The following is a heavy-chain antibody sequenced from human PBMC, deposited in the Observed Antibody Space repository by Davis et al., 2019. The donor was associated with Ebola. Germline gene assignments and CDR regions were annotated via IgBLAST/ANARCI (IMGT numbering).Heavy chain of an antibody. CDR3: ARATYYYDSSGYYTDYFDY. D-gene: IGHD3-22*01. J-gene: IGHJ4*02. CDR1: GFTVSSNY. V-gene: IGHV3-53*04. Sequence: GESLKISCAASGFTVSSNYMSWVRQAPGKGLEWVSVIYSGGSTYYADSVKGRFTISRHNSKNTLYLQMNSLRAEDTAVYYCARATYYYDSSGYYTDYFDYWGQGTLVTVSS. CDR2: IYSGGST.